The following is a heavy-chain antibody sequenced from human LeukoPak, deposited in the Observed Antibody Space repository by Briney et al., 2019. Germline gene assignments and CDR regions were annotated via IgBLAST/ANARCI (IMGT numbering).Heavy chain of an antibody. J-gene: IGHJ4*02. CDR1: GGSITSSNW. CDR2: IYHSGGT. V-gene: IGHV4-4*02. D-gene: IGHD3-22*01. CDR3: ARSFRGYYDSSGYQDY. Sequence: SETLSLTCAVSGGSITSSNWWSWVRQPPGKGLEWIGEIYHSGGTNYNPSLKGRVTISVDKSKNQFSLKLSSVTAADTAVYYCARSFRGYYDSSGYQDYWGQGTLVTVSS.